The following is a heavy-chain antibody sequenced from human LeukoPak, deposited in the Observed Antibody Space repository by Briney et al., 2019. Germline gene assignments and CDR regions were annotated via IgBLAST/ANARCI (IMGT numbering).Heavy chain of an antibody. CDR2: IWYDESNK. J-gene: IGHJ3*02. CDR3: ARGREYSSYAFDM. CDR1: GFNLSHNG. V-gene: IGHV3-33*01. Sequence: GESLTLSCAVSGFNLSHNGMHWVRQAPGKGLGWEAFIWYDESNKYYADSVKGRFNIYRDNSKQTMYLQMNSLRAEDMAVYFCARGREYSSYAFDMWGQGTMVTVSS. D-gene: IGHD5-12*01.